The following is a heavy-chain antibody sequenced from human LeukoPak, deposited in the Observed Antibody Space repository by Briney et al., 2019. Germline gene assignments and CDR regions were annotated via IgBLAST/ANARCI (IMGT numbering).Heavy chain of an antibody. CDR2: LNQDGSEK. Sequence: GGSLRLSCVGSGFIFSNYWMSWFAQPPGKGWGGVATLNQDGSEKHYVDSVKGRFTISRDNAKNSLYLQMKSLRAEDTAVYYCARERNLEIAVAGTIFDYWGQGTLVTVSS. J-gene: IGHJ4*02. CDR3: ARERNLEIAVAGTIFDY. V-gene: IGHV3-7*01. CDR1: GFIFSNYW. D-gene: IGHD6-19*01.